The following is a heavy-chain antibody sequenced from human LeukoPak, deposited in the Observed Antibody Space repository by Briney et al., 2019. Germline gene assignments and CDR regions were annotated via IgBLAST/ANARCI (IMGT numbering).Heavy chain of an antibody. D-gene: IGHD3-3*01. CDR2: IYYSGST. CDR1: GGSISSYY. CDR3: ARELWSGYPIFDY. Sequence: KPSETLSLTCTVSGGSISSYYWSWIRQPPGKGLEWIGYIYYSGSTNYNPSLKSRVTISVDTSKNQFSLKLSSVTAADTAVYYCARELWSGYPIFDYWGQGTLVTVSS. V-gene: IGHV4-59*01. J-gene: IGHJ4*02.